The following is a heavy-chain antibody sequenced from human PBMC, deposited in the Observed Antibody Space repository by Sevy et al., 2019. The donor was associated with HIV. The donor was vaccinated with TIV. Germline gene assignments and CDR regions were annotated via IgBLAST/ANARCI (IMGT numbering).Heavy chain of an antibody. J-gene: IGHJ5*02. Sequence: GSLRLSCVGSGFSFSSDAMSWVRQAPGKGLQWVATVSASGGSTYYADSVRGRFSITRDNSKNTLNVKMNSLRAEDRAVYYCARVGGGGYYDPWSGYLEFDPWGQGTLVTVSS. V-gene: IGHV3-23*01. D-gene: IGHD3-3*01. CDR3: ARVGGGGYYDPWSGYLEFDP. CDR1: GFSFSSDA. CDR2: VSASGGST.